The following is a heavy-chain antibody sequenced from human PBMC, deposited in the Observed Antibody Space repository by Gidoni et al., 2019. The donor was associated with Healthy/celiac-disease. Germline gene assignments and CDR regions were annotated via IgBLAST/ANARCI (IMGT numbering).Heavy chain of an antibody. CDR3: AAGYCSGGSCYPFGY. Sequence: QVQLQESGPGLVKPSQTLSLTCTVSGGSISSGSYYWSWIRQPAGKGLEWIGRIYTSGSTNYNPSLKSRVTMSVDTSKNQFSLKLSSVTAADTAVYYCAAGYCSGGSCYPFGYWGQGTLVTVSS. V-gene: IGHV4-61*02. CDR2: IYTSGST. CDR1: GGSISSGSYY. D-gene: IGHD2-15*01. J-gene: IGHJ4*02.